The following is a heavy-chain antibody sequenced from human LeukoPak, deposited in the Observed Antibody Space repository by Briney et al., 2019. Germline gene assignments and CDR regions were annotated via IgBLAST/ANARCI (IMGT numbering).Heavy chain of an antibody. J-gene: IGHJ4*02. V-gene: IGHV3-30*02. D-gene: IGHD5-12*01. CDR1: RFTFSSYG. CDR3: AQARSSSGYGPLGLY. Sequence: PGGSLRLSCAASRFTFSSYGMHWVRQAPGKGLEWVAFIRYDGSNKYYADSVKGRFTISRDNSKNTLYLQMNSLSAEDTAVYYCAQARSSSGYGPLGLYWGQGTLVTVSS. CDR2: IRYDGSNK.